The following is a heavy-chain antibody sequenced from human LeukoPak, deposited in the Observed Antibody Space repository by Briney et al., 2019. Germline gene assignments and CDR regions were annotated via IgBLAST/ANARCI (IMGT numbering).Heavy chain of an antibody. CDR3: AREGWLRFNGGYYYYMDV. D-gene: IGHD5-12*01. CDR2: IYYSGST. CDR1: GGSISSSSYY. Sequence: KTSETLSLTCTVSGGSISSSSYYWGWIRQPPGKGLEWIGSIYYSGSTYYNPSLKSRVTISVDTSKNQFSLKLSSVTAADTAVYYCAREGWLRFNGGYYYYMDVWGKGTTVTISS. V-gene: IGHV4-39*07. J-gene: IGHJ6*03.